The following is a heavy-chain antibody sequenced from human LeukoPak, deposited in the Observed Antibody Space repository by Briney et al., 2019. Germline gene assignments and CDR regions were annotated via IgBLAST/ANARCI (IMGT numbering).Heavy chain of an antibody. CDR1: GYTFTNYY. D-gene: IGHD3-22*01. CDR3: ARRFVNYYDTSGNALDI. Sequence: ASVKVSCKASGYTFTNYYIHWVRQAPGQGPEWMGIIHPRGGSARYAQRFQGRVSMTRDTSTSTVYMELSRLRSEDMAVYYCARRFVNYYDTSGNALDIWGQGTMVTV. V-gene: IGHV1-46*01. CDR2: IHPRGGSA. J-gene: IGHJ3*02.